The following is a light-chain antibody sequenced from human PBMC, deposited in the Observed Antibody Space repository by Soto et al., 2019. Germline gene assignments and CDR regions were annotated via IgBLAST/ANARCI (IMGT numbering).Light chain of an antibody. Sequence: EIVLTQSPGTLSLSPGERATLSCRASRSVGTFLAWYQQKPGQAPRLLIYGASSRATVIPDRFSGSGSGTDFTLTISRLEAEDFAVYYCQQYSSSPPLTFGGGTKVDIK. V-gene: IGKV3-20*01. CDR1: RSVGTF. CDR3: QQYSSSPPLT. CDR2: GAS. J-gene: IGKJ4*01.